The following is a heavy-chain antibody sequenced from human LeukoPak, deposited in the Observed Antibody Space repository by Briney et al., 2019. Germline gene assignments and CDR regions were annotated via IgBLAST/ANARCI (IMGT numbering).Heavy chain of an antibody. CDR2: IYYSGST. CDR1: GGSISSYY. D-gene: IGHD3-3*01. Sequence: SETLSLTCTVSGGSISSYYWSWIRQPPGKGLEWIGYIYYSGSTNYNPSLKSRVTISVDTSKNQFSLKLSSVTAADPAMYYCTRDWKGIGAYYLDYWGQGTLVTVSS. V-gene: IGHV4-59*01. J-gene: IGHJ4*02. CDR3: TRDWKGIGAYYLDY.